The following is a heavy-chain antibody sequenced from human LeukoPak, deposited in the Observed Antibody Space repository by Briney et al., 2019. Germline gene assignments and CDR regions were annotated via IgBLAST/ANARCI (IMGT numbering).Heavy chain of an antibody. Sequence: PGGSLRLSCAASGFTFSSYAMSWVRQAPGKGLEWVGRIKSRTEGGTADYAAPVKGRFTISRDDSNNTLFLLMNSLKTEDTAVYYCATSGHSYARFHYWGQGLLVTVSS. J-gene: IGHJ4*02. CDR3: ATSGHSYARFHY. CDR1: GFTFSSYA. D-gene: IGHD5-18*01. V-gene: IGHV3-15*01. CDR2: IKSRTEGGTA.